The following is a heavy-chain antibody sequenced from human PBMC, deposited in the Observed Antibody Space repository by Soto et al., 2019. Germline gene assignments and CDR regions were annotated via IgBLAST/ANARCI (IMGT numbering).Heavy chain of an antibody. CDR1: GYTLTGFY. CDR3: ARDFSMVVVAPGY. J-gene: IGHJ4*02. V-gene: IGHV1-24*01. CDR2: FDPEDGET. D-gene: IGHD3-22*01. Sequence: ASVKVSCKASGYTLTGFYMHWVRQAPGKRLEWMGGFDPEDGETIYAQKFQGRVTMTEDTSASTAYMELSSLRSEDTAVYYCARDFSMVVVAPGYWGQGTLVTVSS.